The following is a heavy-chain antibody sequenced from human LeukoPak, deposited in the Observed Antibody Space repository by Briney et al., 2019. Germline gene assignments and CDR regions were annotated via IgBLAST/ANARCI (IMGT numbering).Heavy chain of an antibody. Sequence: SETLSLTCTVSGGSISSYYWGWIRQPPGKGLEWIGSIFHSGDTYYNPSLKSRVTISVDTSKNQFSLKLNSVTAADTALYYCARVLVGATTAFDYWGQGTLVTVSS. CDR1: GGSISSYY. D-gene: IGHD1-26*01. CDR2: IFHSGDT. J-gene: IGHJ4*02. CDR3: ARVLVGATTAFDY. V-gene: IGHV4-59*08.